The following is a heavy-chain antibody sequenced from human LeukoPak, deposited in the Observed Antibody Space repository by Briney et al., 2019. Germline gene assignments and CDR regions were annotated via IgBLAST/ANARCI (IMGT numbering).Heavy chain of an antibody. V-gene: IGHV3-30*04. D-gene: IGHD1-26*01. CDR3: ASGRRHNQANDY. CDR2: ISYDGSNK. CDR1: GFTFSSYA. Sequence: GGSLRLSCAASGFTFSSYAMHWVRQAPGKGLEWVAVISYDGSNKYCADSVKGRFTISRDNSKNTLYLQMNSLRAEDTAVYYCASGRRHNQANDYWGQGTLVTVSS. J-gene: IGHJ4*02.